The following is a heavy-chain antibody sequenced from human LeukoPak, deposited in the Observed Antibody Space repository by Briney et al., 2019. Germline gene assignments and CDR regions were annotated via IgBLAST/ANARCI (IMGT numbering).Heavy chain of an antibody. CDR3: ARGYYYLYYFDY. J-gene: IGHJ4*02. V-gene: IGHV3-30*04. CDR2: ISYDGSNK. D-gene: IGHD3-22*01. Sequence: GRSLRLSCAASGFTFSSYAMHWVRQAPGKGLEWVAVISYDGSNKYYADSVKGRFTISRDNSKNTLYLQMNSLRAEDTAVYYCARGYYYLYYFDYWGQGTLVTVSS. CDR1: GFTFSSYA.